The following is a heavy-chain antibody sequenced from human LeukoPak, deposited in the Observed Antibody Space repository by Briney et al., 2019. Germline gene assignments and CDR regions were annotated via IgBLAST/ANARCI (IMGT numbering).Heavy chain of an antibody. Sequence: ASVKVSCKASGGTFSSYTISWVRQAPGQGLEWMGRIIPILGIANYAQKFQGRVTITADKSTSTAYMELSSLRSEDTAVYYCARDLGGTDDAFDIWGQGTMVTVSS. CDR2: IIPILGIA. CDR1: GGTFSSYT. CDR3: ARDLGGTDDAFDI. D-gene: IGHD1-26*01. J-gene: IGHJ3*02. V-gene: IGHV1-69*04.